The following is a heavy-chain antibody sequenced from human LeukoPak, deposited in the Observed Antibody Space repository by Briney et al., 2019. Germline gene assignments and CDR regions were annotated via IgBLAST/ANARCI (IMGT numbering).Heavy chain of an antibody. J-gene: IGHJ4*02. CDR2: INHSGST. V-gene: IGHV4-34*01. D-gene: IGHD1-26*01. Sequence: SETLSLTCAVSGGSFSGYYWSWIRQPPGKGLEWIGEINHSGSTNYNPSLKSRVTISVDTSKNQFSLKLSSVTAADTAVYYCARGRVGATRFDYWGQGTLVTVSS. CDR1: GGSFSGYY. CDR3: ARGRVGATRFDY.